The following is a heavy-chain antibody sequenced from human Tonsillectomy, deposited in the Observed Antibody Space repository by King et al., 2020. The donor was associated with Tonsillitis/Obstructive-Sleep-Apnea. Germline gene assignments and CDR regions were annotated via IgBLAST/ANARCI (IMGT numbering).Heavy chain of an antibody. CDR2: ISYDGSNK. CDR1: RFTFSSYA. D-gene: IGHD3-10*01. CDR3: ARVGFAVEAFDI. Sequence: VQLVESGGGVVQPGRSLRLSCAASRFTFSSYAMYWIRQAPGKGLEWVTLISYDGSNKNYADSAKGRFTISRDNSKNTLYLQMNSLRVEDTAMYYCARVGFAVEAFDIWGQGTMVTVSS. J-gene: IGHJ3*02. V-gene: IGHV3-30*04.